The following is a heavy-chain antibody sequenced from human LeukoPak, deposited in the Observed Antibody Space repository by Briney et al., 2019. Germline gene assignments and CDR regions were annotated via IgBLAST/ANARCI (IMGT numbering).Heavy chain of an antibody. D-gene: IGHD2-2*01. CDR1: GGSISSYY. J-gene: IGHJ4*02. V-gene: IGHV4-59*01. CDR3: ARVGVDIVVVPAAIRYYFDY. CDR2: IYYSGST. Sequence: ETLSLTCTVSGGSISSYYWSWIRQPPGKGLEWIGYIYYSGSTNYNPSPKSQVTISVDTSKNQFSLKLSSVTAADTAVYYCARVGVDIVVVPAAIRYYFDYWGQGTLVTVSS.